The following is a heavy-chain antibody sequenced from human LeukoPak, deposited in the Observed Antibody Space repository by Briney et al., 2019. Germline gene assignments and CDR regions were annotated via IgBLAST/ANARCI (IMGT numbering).Heavy chain of an antibody. CDR1: GGSISSGGYS. CDR2: IYHSGST. Sequence: SQTLSLTCTVSGGSISSGGYSWSWIRQPPGKGLEWIGYIYHSGSTYYNPSLKSRVTISVDRSKNQFSLKLSSVTAADTAVYYCARSQGSSGYYSEDWGQGTLVTVSS. D-gene: IGHD3-22*01. V-gene: IGHV4-30-2*01. J-gene: IGHJ4*02. CDR3: ARSQGSSGYYSED.